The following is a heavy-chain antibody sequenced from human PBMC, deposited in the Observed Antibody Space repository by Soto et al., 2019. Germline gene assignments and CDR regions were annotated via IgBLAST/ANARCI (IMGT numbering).Heavy chain of an antibody. J-gene: IGHJ5*02. CDR3: GREVEVVVAATSRFDP. D-gene: IGHD2-15*01. Sequence: SVKVSCKASGGTISSYTISWVRQAPGQGLEWMGRIIPILGIANYAQKFQGRVTITADKSTSTAYMELSSLRSEDTAVYYCGREVEVVVAATSRFDPWGKGTLVTVSP. CDR2: IIPILGIA. V-gene: IGHV1-69*04. CDR1: GGTISSYT.